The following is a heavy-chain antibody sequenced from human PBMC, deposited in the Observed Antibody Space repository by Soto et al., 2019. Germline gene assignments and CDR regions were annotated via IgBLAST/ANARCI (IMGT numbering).Heavy chain of an antibody. Sequence: EVQLLESGGGLVQPGGSLRLSCAASGFTFSSYAMSWVRQAPGKGLEWVSAISGSGGSTYYADSVKGRFTISRDNSKNTLYLQMNSLRDEDTAVYYCAKDLRYFDWLLFDAFDIWGQGTMVTVSS. J-gene: IGHJ3*02. CDR1: GFTFSSYA. D-gene: IGHD3-9*01. V-gene: IGHV3-23*01. CDR3: AKDLRYFDWLLFDAFDI. CDR2: ISGSGGST.